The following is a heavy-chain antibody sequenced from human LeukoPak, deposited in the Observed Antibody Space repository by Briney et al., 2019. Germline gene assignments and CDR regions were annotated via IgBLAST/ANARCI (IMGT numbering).Heavy chain of an antibody. CDR1: GFTFSSYG. D-gene: IGHD4/OR15-4a*01. V-gene: IGHV3-30*18. Sequence: GGSLRLSCAASGFTFSSYGMHWVRQAPGKGLEWVAVISYDGSNKYYADSVKGRFTISRDNSKNTLYLQMNSLRAEDTAVYYCAKEVSDGANYFDYWGQGTLVTVSS. CDR3: AKEVSDGANYFDY. CDR2: ISYDGSNK. J-gene: IGHJ4*02.